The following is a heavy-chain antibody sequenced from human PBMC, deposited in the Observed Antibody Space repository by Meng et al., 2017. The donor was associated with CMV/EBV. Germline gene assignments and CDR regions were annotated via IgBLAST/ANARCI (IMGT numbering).Heavy chain of an antibody. CDR2: INPSGGST. J-gene: IGHJ4*02. D-gene: IGHD2-21*01. CDR1: GYTFTSYY. CDR3: ARAGCGDDCHGWAWNDY. V-gene: IGHV1-46*01. Sequence: ASVKVSCKASGYTFTSYYMHWVRQAPGQGLEWMGIINPSGGSTSYAQKFQGRVTMTRDTSTSTVYMELSRLRSDDTAVYYCARAGCGDDCHGWAWNDYWGQGTLVTVSS.